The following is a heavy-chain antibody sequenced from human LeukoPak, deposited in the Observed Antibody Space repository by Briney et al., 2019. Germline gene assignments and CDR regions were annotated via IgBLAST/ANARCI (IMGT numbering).Heavy chain of an antibody. V-gene: IGHV3-23*01. CDR1: GFTFSSYA. Sequence: QPGGSLRLSCAASGFTFSSYAMSWVRQAPGKGLEWVSAISGSGGSAYYADSVKGRFTISRDNSKNTLYLQMNSLRAEDTAVYYCGKDGQWLVPRGVDYWGQGTLVTVSS. CDR3: GKDGQWLVPRGVDY. J-gene: IGHJ4*02. CDR2: ISGSGGSA. D-gene: IGHD6-19*01.